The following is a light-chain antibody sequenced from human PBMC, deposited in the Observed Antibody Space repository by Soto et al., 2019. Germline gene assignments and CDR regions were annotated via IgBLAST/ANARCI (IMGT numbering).Light chain of an antibody. CDR3: QQYSSPPQT. Sequence: EIVLTQSPGTLSLSPGYRATLSCRASETVTGKYLAWYQQKAGQAPRLLIFAASNRATGIPDRFSGSGSGTDFTLTISRLEPEDFAVYFCQQYSSPPQTFGQGTTVDIK. J-gene: IGKJ1*01. CDR1: ETVTGKY. V-gene: IGKV3-20*01. CDR2: AAS.